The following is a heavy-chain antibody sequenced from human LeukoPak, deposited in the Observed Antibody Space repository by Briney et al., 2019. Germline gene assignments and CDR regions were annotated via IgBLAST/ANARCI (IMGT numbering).Heavy chain of an antibody. J-gene: IGHJ5*02. D-gene: IGHD3-10*01. CDR2: ISAYNGNT. CDR1: GYTFTSYG. Sequence: ASVKVSCKASGYTFTSYGISWVRQATGQGLEWMGWISAYNGNTNYAQKLQGRVTMTTDTSTSTAYMELRSLRSDDTAVYYCARGGGEVSYYYGSGSSVENWFDPWGQGTLVTVSS. CDR3: ARGGGEVSYYYGSGSSVENWFDP. V-gene: IGHV1-18*01.